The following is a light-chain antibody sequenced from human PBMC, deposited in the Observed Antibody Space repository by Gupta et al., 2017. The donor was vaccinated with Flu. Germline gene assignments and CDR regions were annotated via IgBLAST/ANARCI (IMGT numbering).Light chain of an antibody. V-gene: IGKV1-39*01. CDR3: QQSYDNPRT. CDR2: AAS. J-gene: IGKJ1*01. CDR1: QPINNY. Sequence: GDRVTMTCRASQPINNYLNWYQQRPGAAPNLLIYAASSLQTGVPSRFSGTGSGTNFTLSISSLQPEDFATYYCQQSYDNPRTFGQGTKVDIK.